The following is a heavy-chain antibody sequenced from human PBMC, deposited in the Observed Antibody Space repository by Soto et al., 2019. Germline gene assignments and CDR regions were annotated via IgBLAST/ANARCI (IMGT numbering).Heavy chain of an antibody. CDR3: ASMPLYPQPNYYYYYGMDV. CDR1: GDSVSSKSAA. J-gene: IGHJ6*02. CDR2: TYYRSKWYN. Sequence: SQTLSLTCAISGDSVSSKSAAWNWIRQSPSRGLEWLGRTYYRSKWYNDYAVSVKSRITISPDTSKNQFSLQLNSVTPEDTAVYYCASMPLYPQPNYYYYYGMDVWGQGTTVTVSS. V-gene: IGHV6-1*01. D-gene: IGHD2-2*01.